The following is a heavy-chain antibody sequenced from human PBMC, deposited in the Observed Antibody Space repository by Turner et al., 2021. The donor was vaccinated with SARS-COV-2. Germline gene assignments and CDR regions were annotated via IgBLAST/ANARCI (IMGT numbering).Heavy chain of an antibody. D-gene: IGHD4-4*01. CDR1: GFTFSSYA. J-gene: IGHJ4*02. V-gene: IGHV3-23*01. CDR3: AKGYSPDY. CDR2: ISGSGGST. Sequence: ELPPLESGGGLVQPGGSLGLSCAASGFTFSSYAMGWVRQAPGKGLEWVSAISGSGGSTYYADSVKGRFTISRDNSKNTLYLQMNSLRAEDTAVYYCAKGYSPDYWGQGTLVTVSS.